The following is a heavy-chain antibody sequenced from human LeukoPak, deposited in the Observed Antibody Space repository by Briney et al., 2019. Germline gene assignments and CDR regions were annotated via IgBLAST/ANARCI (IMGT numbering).Heavy chain of an antibody. V-gene: IGHV1-2*02. Sequence: PLASVKVSCKASGYTFTGYCIHWVRQAPGQGLEWMGWINPNSGGTNYAQKFLGRVTMTGDTSISTAYMELSRLRSDDTAVYFCARDQVWGSYRHIQPNAFDIWGQGTMVTVSS. CDR1: GYTFTGYC. D-gene: IGHD3-16*02. J-gene: IGHJ3*02. CDR3: ARDQVWGSYRHIQPNAFDI. CDR2: INPNSGGT.